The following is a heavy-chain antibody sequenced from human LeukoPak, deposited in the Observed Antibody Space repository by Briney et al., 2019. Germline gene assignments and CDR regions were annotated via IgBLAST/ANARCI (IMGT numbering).Heavy chain of an antibody. V-gene: IGHV3-23*01. CDR2: ITRDGAAT. Sequence: GSLRLSCAASGFPFNINAMTWVRQAPGKGLECVSAITRDGAATFYADSVRGRFTISRDNAKNTLYLQMNGLRAEDTAIYYCAKAYGTNGYFQLPIDFWGQGTLVTVSS. CDR1: GFPFNINA. D-gene: IGHD2-8*01. CDR3: AKAYGTNGYFQLPIDF. J-gene: IGHJ4*02.